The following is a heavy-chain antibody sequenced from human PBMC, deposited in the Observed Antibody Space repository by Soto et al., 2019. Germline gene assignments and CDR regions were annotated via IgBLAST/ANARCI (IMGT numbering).Heavy chain of an antibody. J-gene: IGHJ4*02. V-gene: IGHV1-69*02. CDR1: GGTFSSYT. Sequence: SVKVSCKASGGTFSSYTISWVRQAPGQGLEWMGRIIPILGIANYAQKFQGRVTITADKSTSTAYMELSSLRSEDTAVYYCAKGGGLLWFGEKYYFDYWGQGTLVTVSS. D-gene: IGHD3-10*01. CDR2: IIPILGIA. CDR3: AKGGGLLWFGEKYYFDY.